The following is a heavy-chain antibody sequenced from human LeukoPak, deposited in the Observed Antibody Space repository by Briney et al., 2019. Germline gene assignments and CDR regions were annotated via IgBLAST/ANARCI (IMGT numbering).Heavy chain of an antibody. CDR3: ARITKLQYFDY. J-gene: IGHJ4*02. D-gene: IGHD3-16*01. V-gene: IGHV4-59*01. CDR2: IYYSGST. CDR1: GGSISSYY. Sequence: SETLSLTCTVSGGSISSYYWSWIRQPPGKGLEWIGYIYYSGSTNYNPSLKSRVTISVDTSKNQFSLKLSSATAADTAVYYCARITKLQYFDYWGQGTLVTVSS.